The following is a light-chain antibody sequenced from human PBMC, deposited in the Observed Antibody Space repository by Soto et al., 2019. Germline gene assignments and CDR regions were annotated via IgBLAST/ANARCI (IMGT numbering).Light chain of an antibody. CDR2: AAS. V-gene: IGKV1-27*01. Sequence: DIQMTQSPTSLSASVGDRVTITCRASQDIRNFVAWYQQKPGKAPKLLIYAASTLQSGVPSLFSGSGSGTDFTLTINSLQPEDVATYSCQKYSSVPVFGPGTKVDIK. CDR1: QDIRNF. CDR3: QKYSSVPV. J-gene: IGKJ3*01.